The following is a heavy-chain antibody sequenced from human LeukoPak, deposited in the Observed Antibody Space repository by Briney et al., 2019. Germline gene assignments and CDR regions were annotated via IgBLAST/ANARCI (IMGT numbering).Heavy chain of an antibody. Sequence: WASVKVSCKASGYTFTGYYMHWVRQAPGQGLEWMGWINPNSGGTNYAQKFQGRVTMTRDTSISTAYMELSRLRSDDTAVYYCATRDDDFWMRVDYWGQGTLVTVSS. CDR2: INPNSGGT. D-gene: IGHD3-3*01. CDR1: GYTFTGYY. CDR3: ATRDDDFWMRVDY. J-gene: IGHJ4*02. V-gene: IGHV1-2*02.